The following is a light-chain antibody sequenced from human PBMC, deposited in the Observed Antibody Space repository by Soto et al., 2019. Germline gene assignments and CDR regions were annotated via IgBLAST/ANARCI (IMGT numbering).Light chain of an antibody. J-gene: IGKJ4*01. V-gene: IGKV3-20*01. CDR2: GAS. CDR3: QQYGSSPLT. Sequence: EIVLTQSPGTLSLSPGERATLSCRASQSVSSSYLAWYQQKPGQAPRVLIYGASSRATGIPDKFSGSGSGTDVTRTISRLEPEDFAVYYCQQYGSSPLTFGGGTKVEIK. CDR1: QSVSSSY.